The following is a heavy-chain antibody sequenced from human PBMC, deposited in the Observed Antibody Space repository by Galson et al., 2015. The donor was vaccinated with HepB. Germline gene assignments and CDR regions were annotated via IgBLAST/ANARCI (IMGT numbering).Heavy chain of an antibody. CDR3: AKGRETARDRTTGYFGY. V-gene: IGHV3-30*18. J-gene: IGHJ4*02. CDR2: ISYDGSNK. D-gene: IGHD5-18*01. CDR1: GFTFSHYG. Sequence: SLRLSCAASGFTFSHYGMHWVRQAPGKGLEWVAVISYDGSNKHYADSVKGRFTIFRDKSKSTLYLQMNGLRIEDTSVYYCAKGRETARDRTTGYFGYWGQGTLVTVSS.